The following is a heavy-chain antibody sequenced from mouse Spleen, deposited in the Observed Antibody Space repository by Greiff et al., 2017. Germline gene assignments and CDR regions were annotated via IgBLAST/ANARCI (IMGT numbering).Heavy chain of an antibody. D-gene: IGHD1-2*01. Sequence: QVQLQQPGAELVMPGASVKLSCKASGYTFTSYWMHWVKQRPGQGLEWIGEIDPSDSYTNYNQKFKGKATLTVDKSSSTAYMQLSSLTSEDSAVYCCARKVLRLQAMDYWGQGTSVTVSS. CDR3: ARKVLRLQAMDY. V-gene: IGHV1-69*01. CDR2: IDPSDSYT. J-gene: IGHJ4*01. CDR1: GYTFTSYW.